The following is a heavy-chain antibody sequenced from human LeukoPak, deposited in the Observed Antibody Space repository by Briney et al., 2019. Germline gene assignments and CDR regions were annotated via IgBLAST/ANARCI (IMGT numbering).Heavy chain of an antibody. CDR1: GGTFSSYA. Sequence: GASVKVSCKASGGTFSSYAISWVRQAPGQGLEWMGGIIPIFGTANYAQKFQGRVTITTDESTSTAYMELSSLGSEDTAVYYCARSVVPAAISAFDIWGQGTMVTVSS. J-gene: IGHJ3*02. V-gene: IGHV1-69*05. CDR3: ARSVVPAAISAFDI. CDR2: IIPIFGTA. D-gene: IGHD2-2*02.